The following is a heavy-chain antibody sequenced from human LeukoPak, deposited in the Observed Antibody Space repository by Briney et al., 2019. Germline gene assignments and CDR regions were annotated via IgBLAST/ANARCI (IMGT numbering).Heavy chain of an antibody. CDR1: GFTFSSYS. CDR3: TRDGGSFCDFDY. CDR2: INTDGRIT. J-gene: IGHJ4*02. D-gene: IGHD1-26*01. V-gene: IGHV3-64*02. Sequence: GGSLRLSCAASGFTFSSYSMTWVRQAPGKGLEYVSVINTDGRITYYADSVKGRFTISRDNSKNTVYLQMGSLRGEDMAVYYCTRDGGSFCDFDYWGQGALVTVSS.